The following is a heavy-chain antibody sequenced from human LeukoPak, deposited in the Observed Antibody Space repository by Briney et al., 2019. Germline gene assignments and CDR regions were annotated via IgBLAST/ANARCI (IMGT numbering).Heavy chain of an antibody. CDR2: INPNSGGT. CDR3: ARGYSSSSGGDY. CDR1: RYTFTGYY. Sequence: ASVKVSCKASRYTFTGYYMHWVRQAPGQGLEWMGWINPNSGGTNYAQKFQGRVTMTRDTSISTAYMELSSLRSEDTAVYYCARGYSSSSGGDYWGQGTLVTVSS. D-gene: IGHD6-6*01. V-gene: IGHV1-2*02. J-gene: IGHJ4*02.